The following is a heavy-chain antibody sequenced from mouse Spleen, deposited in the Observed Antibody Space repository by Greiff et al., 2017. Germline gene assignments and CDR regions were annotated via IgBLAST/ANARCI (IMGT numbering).Heavy chain of an antibody. CDR2: INPSTGGT. D-gene: IGHD4-1*01. J-gene: IGHJ2*01. CDR3: AYWDR. CDR1: GYSFTGYY. Sequence: VQLQQSGPELVKPGASVKISCKASGYSFTGYYMNWVKQSPEKSLEWIGEINPSTGGTTYNQKFKAKATLTVDKSSSTAYMQLKSLTSEDSAVYYCAYWDRWGQGTTLTVSS. V-gene: IGHV1-42*01.